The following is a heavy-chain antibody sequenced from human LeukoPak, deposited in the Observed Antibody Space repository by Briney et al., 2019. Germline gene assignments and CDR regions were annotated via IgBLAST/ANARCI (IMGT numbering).Heavy chain of an antibody. Sequence: GRSLRLSCAASGFTFSTFAMHWVRQAPGKGLEWVAVISYDGNNKYYADSVKGRFTISRDNSKNTLYLQMNSLRAEDTAVYYCARDRIIFDYWGQGTLVTVSS. CDR1: GFTFSTFA. CDR2: ISYDGNNK. CDR3: ARDRIIFDY. V-gene: IGHV3-30-3*01. J-gene: IGHJ4*02.